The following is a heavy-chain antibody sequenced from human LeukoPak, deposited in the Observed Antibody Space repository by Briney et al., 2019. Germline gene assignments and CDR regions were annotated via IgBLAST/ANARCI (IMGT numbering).Heavy chain of an antibody. CDR3: ARVYPRYCSGGSCHMDV. V-gene: IGHV1-18*01. Sequence: GASVKVSCKASGYTFTSYGISWVRQAPGQGLEWMGWISAYNGNTNYAQKLQGRVTMTTDTSTSTAYMELRSLRSDDTAVYYCARVYPRYCSGGSCHMDVWGKGTTVTVSS. J-gene: IGHJ6*03. CDR2: ISAYNGNT. CDR1: GYTFTSYG. D-gene: IGHD2-15*01.